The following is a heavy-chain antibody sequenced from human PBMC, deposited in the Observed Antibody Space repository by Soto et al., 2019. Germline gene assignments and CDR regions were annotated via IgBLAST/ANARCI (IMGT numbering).Heavy chain of an antibody. Sequence: ASVKVSCKASGYTFTSYDINRVRQATGQGLEWMGWMNPNSGNTGYAQKFRGRVTMTRDTSISTAYMELSSLRSEDTAVYYCARERTGTTSMDVWGQGTTVTVSS. CDR1: GYTFTSYD. CDR2: MNPNSGNT. CDR3: ARERTGTTSMDV. J-gene: IGHJ6*02. V-gene: IGHV1-8*01. D-gene: IGHD1-1*01.